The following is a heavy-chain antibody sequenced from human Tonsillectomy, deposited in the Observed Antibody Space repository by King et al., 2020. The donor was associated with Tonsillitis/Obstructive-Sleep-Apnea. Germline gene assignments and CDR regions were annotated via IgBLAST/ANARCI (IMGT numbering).Heavy chain of an antibody. CDR3: AGVGGYYAILTGPFAY. Sequence: VQLVESGGGLVQPGGSLRLSCAASGFTFSSYEMNWVRQAPGKGLEWVSYISSSGSTIYYADSVKGRFTISRDNAKNSLYLQMNSLRAEDTAVYYCAGVGGYYAILTGPFAYWGQGTLVTVSS. CDR2: ISSSGSTI. D-gene: IGHD3-9*01. V-gene: IGHV3-48*03. CDR1: GFTFSSYE. J-gene: IGHJ4*02.